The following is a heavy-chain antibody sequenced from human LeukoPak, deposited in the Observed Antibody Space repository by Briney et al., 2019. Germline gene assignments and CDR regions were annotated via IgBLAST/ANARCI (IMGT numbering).Heavy chain of an antibody. D-gene: IGHD3-22*01. Sequence: PGGSLRLSCAASGFTFSSYAMSWVRQAPGKGLEWVSVISGSGGSTYYADSVKGRFTISRDNSKNTLYLQMNSLRAEDTAVYYCAKSLGSGSYYGGDYWGQGTLVTVSS. J-gene: IGHJ4*02. CDR2: ISGSGGST. V-gene: IGHV3-23*01. CDR1: GFTFSSYA. CDR3: AKSLGSGSYYGGDY.